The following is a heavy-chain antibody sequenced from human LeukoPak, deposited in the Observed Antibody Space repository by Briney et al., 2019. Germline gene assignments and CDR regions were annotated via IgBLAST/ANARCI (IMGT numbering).Heavy chain of an antibody. J-gene: IGHJ4*02. CDR2: INPSGGST. CDR3: ARGALYYYDSSGYYGY. Sequence: ASVKVSCKASGYTFTSYYMHWVRQAPGQGLEWMGIINPSGGSTSHAQKFQGRVTMTRDTSTSTVYMELSSLRSEDTAVYYCARGALYYYDSSGYYGYWGQGTLVTVSS. V-gene: IGHV1-46*01. D-gene: IGHD3-22*01. CDR1: GYTFTSYY.